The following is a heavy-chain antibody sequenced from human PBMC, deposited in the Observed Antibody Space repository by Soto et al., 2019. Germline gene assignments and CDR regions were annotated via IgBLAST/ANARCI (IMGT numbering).Heavy chain of an antibody. J-gene: IGHJ4*02. CDR3: ARGGKVGATSFAY. Sequence: QLQLQESGPGLVKPSETLSLTCTVSGGSISSSTYHWGWIRQPPGKGLEWIGSIYYSGSTYYNPSLKSRVTMSVDTSKNQFSLKLSSVTAADTAMYYCARGGKVGATSFAYWGQGTLVTVSS. D-gene: IGHD1-26*01. V-gene: IGHV4-39*01. CDR2: IYYSGST. CDR1: GGSISSSTYH.